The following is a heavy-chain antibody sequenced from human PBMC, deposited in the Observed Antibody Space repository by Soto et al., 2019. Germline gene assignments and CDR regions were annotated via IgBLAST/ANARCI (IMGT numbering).Heavy chain of an antibody. CDR3: ARAWGFPYYLDY. CDR1: GGTLSSYF. J-gene: IGHJ4*01. CDR2: FIPIFGTA. D-gene: IGHD7-27*01. V-gene: IGHV1-69*13. Sequence: SVKVSCKASGGTLSSYFISWVRQAPGQGLEWMGTFIPIFGTANYAQKFQGRVTITADESTSTAYMELTSLISEDTAVYYCARAWGFPYYLDYWG.